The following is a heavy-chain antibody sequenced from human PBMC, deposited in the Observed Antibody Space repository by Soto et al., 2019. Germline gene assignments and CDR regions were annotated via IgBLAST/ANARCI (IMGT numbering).Heavy chain of an antibody. CDR2: IYSGGST. V-gene: IGHV3-66*01. CDR3: ARDFVVPDGMSLDRYYYYGMDI. Sequence: PVGSLRLSCTASGLTGGSICMSRVLQAPGKGLEWVSVIYSGGSTYYADSVKGRFTISRDNSKNTLYLQMNSLRAEDTAVYYCARDFVVPDGMSLDRYYYYGMDIWGQGTTVTVSS. D-gene: IGHD2-2*01. J-gene: IGHJ6*02. CDR1: GLTGGSIC.